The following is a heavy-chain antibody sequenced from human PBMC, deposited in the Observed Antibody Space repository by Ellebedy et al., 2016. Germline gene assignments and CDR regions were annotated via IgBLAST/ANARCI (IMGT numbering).Heavy chain of an antibody. CDR1: GGSISSYY. J-gene: IGHJ4*02. Sequence: SETLSLXXTVSGGSISSYYWSWIRQPPGKGLEWIGYIYYSGSTNYNPSLKSRVTISVDTSKNQFSLKLSSVTAADTAVYYCARLGIPKGGSGSYYQYYFDYWGQGTLVTVSS. D-gene: IGHD3-10*01. CDR2: IYYSGST. CDR3: ARLGIPKGGSGSYYQYYFDY. V-gene: IGHV4-59*01.